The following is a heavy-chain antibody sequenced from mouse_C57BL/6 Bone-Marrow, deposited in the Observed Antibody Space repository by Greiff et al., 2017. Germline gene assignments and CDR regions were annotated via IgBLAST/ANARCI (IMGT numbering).Heavy chain of an antibody. V-gene: IGHV5-4*03. CDR1: GFTFSSYA. Sequence: EVMLVESGGGLVKPGGSLKLSCAASGFTFSSYAMSWVRQTPEKRLEWVATISDGGSYTYYPDNVKGRFNISRDNAKNNLYLQMSHLKSEDTAMYYCARLDYYAMDYWGQGTSVTVSS. CDR2: ISDGGSYT. CDR3: ARLDYYAMDY. J-gene: IGHJ4*01.